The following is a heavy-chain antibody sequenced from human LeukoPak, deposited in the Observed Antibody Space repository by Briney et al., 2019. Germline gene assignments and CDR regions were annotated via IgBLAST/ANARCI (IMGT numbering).Heavy chain of an antibody. CDR2: IYHSGST. CDR1: GGSISSSNW. CDR3: ARLDVTMVRGVNYYYYGMDV. J-gene: IGHJ6*02. D-gene: IGHD3-10*01. V-gene: IGHV4-4*02. Sequence: SGTLSLTCAVSGGSISSSNWWSWVRQPPGKGLEWIGEIYHSGSTNYNPSLKSRVTISVDTSKNQFSLKLSSVTAADTAVYYCARLDVTMVRGVNYYYYGMDVWGQGTTVTVSS.